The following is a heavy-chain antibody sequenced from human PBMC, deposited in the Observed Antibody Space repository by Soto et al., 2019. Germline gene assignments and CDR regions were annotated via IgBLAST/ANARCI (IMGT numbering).Heavy chain of an antibody. CDR2: MYSDGKT. CDR1: GFVVNRNY. CDR3: ARSPYCGTECNSGYLDF. Sequence: GGSLRLSCATSGFVVNRNYMHWVRQAPGKGLEWVSVMYSDGKTFYGESVKGRFTMSRHNSKNTVFLHMKSLRAEDTAVYYCARSPYCGTECNSGYLDFWGQGSLVTVSS. V-gene: IGHV3-53*01. J-gene: IGHJ4*02. D-gene: IGHD2-21*01.